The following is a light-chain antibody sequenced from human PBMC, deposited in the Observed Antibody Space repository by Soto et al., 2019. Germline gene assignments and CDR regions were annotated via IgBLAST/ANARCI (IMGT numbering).Light chain of an antibody. CDR3: LQDYNYPWT. Sequence: AIQMTQSPSSLSASVGDRVTITCRASQDIRNELGWYQQKPGKAPTLLIYAASSLQSGVPSRFSGSGSGTGFTLTISSLQPEDFATYYCLQDYNYPWTFGQGTKVEIK. CDR1: QDIRNE. CDR2: AAS. J-gene: IGKJ1*01. V-gene: IGKV1-6*01.